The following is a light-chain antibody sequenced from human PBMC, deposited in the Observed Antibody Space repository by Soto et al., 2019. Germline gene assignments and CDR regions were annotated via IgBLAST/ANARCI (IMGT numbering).Light chain of an antibody. V-gene: IGKV3-20*01. J-gene: IGKJ1*01. Sequence: EIVLTQSPGTLSLSPGERATLSCRASQSVSSSYLAWYQQKPGQAPRLPIYGASSRATGIPDRFSGSGSGTDFTLTISRLEPEDFAVYYCQQYGSSPRTLGQGTKVDIK. CDR2: GAS. CDR3: QQYGSSPRT. CDR1: QSVSSSY.